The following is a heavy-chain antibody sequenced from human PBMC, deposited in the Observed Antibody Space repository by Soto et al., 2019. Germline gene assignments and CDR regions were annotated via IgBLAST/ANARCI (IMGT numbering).Heavy chain of an antibody. V-gene: IGHV2-26*01. CDR3: ARSLSSGGSCYSPRAYYYYYGMDV. Sequence: QVTLKESGPVLVKPTETLTLTCTVSGFSLSNARMGVSWIRQPPGKALEWLAHIFSNDEKSYSTSLKSRLTISKDTSKSQVVLTMTNMDPVDTATYYCARSLSSGGSCYSPRAYYYYYGMDVWGQGTTVTVSS. J-gene: IGHJ6*02. CDR1: GFSLSNARMG. CDR2: IFSNDEK. D-gene: IGHD2-15*01.